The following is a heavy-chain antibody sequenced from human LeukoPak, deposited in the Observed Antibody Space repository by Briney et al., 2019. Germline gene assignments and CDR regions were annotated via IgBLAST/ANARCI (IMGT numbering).Heavy chain of an antibody. J-gene: IGHJ4*02. CDR1: GFTFRTYH. D-gene: IGHD4-23*01. Sequence: QPGWSLRLSCATSGFTFRTYHMPWVRQAPGKGLEWVGVIWYRVTENDYADSVKGRFTISRDDSRNTVYLEMKSLRVEDTAMYYCARETYADSGGLDYWGRGTLVTVSA. V-gene: IGHV3-33*01. CDR2: IWYRVTEN. CDR3: ARETYADSGGLDY.